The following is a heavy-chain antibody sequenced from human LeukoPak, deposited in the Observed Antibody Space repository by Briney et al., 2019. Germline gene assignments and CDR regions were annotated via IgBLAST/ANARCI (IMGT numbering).Heavy chain of an antibody. D-gene: IGHD2-15*01. J-gene: IGHJ5*02. CDR3: ARGLGPSGHQYCSGGSCSNNWFDP. CDR1: GGSFSGYY. CDR2: INHSGST. Sequence: ETLSLTCAVYGGSFSGYYWSWIRQPPGKGLEWIGEINHSGSTNYNPSLKSRVTISVDTSKNQFSLKLSSVTAADTAVYYCARGLGPSGHQYCSGGSCSNNWFDPWGQETLVTVSS. V-gene: IGHV4-34*01.